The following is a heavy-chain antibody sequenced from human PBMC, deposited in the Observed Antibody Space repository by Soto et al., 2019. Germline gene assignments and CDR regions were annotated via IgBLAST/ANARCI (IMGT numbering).Heavy chain of an antibody. J-gene: IGHJ4*02. CDR2: ISHDGTKK. CDR3: AKDREPYSRSWPYY. CDR1: GFTFFSFG. Sequence: GGALRLSXAASGFTFFSFGMHGVRQAPGKRLEWVTLISHDGTKKYYADSVKGRFTISRDNSKNTLYLQMNSLRVEDTAVYYCAKDREPYSRSWPYYWGQGTLVTVSS. V-gene: IGHV3-30*18. D-gene: IGHD6-13*01.